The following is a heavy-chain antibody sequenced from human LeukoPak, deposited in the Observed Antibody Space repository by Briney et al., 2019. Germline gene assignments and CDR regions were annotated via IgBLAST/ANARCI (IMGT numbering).Heavy chain of an antibody. J-gene: IGHJ5*02. CDR2: FDPEDGET. D-gene: IGHD2-2*01. Sequence: PRASVKVSCKASGYTLIELSMHWVRQAPGKGLEWMGGFDPEDGETIYAQKFQGRVTMTRDTSISTAYMELSRLRSDDTAVYYCARSRVPAARWFDPWGQGTLVTVSS. CDR1: GYTLIELS. CDR3: ARSRVPAARWFDP. V-gene: IGHV1-24*01.